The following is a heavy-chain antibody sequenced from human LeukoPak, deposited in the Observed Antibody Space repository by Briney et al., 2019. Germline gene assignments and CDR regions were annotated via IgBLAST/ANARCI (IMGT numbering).Heavy chain of an antibody. V-gene: IGHV3-74*01. D-gene: IGHD2-2*01. J-gene: IGHJ4*02. CDR2: INSDGTTT. Sequence: AGGSLRLSCAASGFPFSAYWMHWVRQVPGKGLVWVSRINSDGTTTNYADSVKGRFTISRDNAKNTLYLQMNSLRAEDTAVYYCARETIAVVPAALYWGQGTLVTVSS. CDR3: ARETIAVVPAALY. CDR1: GFPFSAYW.